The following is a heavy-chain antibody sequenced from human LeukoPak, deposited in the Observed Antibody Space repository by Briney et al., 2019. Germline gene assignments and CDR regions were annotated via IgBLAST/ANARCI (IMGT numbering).Heavy chain of an antibody. CDR3: TTDNYDSSGYPEALGFDY. J-gene: IGHJ4*02. V-gene: IGHV3-15*01. Sequence: PGGSLRLSCAASGFTFSNAWMSWVRQAPGKGLEWVGRIKSKTDGGTTDYAAPVKGRFTISRDDSKNTLYLQMNSLKTEDIAVYYCTTDNYDSSGYPEALGFDYWGQGTLVTVSS. D-gene: IGHD3-22*01. CDR1: GFTFSNAW. CDR2: IKSKTDGGTT.